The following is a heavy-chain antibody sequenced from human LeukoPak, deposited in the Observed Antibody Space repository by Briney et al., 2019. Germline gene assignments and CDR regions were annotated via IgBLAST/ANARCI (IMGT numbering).Heavy chain of an antibody. Sequence: SETLSLTCTVSGGSISSNYWSWIRQPPGKGLEWSGRIYSSGSTDYNPSLKSRVTMSVDTSKNKFSLKLSSVTAADTAVYYCARDSGTTGEVKFDPWGQGTLVTVSS. CDR3: ARDSGTTGEVKFDP. J-gene: IGHJ5*02. D-gene: IGHD3-10*01. CDR1: GGSISSNY. CDR2: IYSSGST. V-gene: IGHV4-4*07.